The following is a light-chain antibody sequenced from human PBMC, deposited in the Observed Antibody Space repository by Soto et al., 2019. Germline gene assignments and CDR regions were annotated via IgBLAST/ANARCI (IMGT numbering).Light chain of an antibody. CDR3: NSYTNSSAVV. CDR2: EVT. V-gene: IGLV2-14*01. CDR1: RDDIGAYDY. Sequence: QSALTTPASVSGSRGQSITISGAGARDDIGAYDYVYCYQQHPGHAPKLLVYEVTNRPSGVSDRFSGSKSGNTASLTISGLQAEDEADYYCNSYTNSSAVVFGGGTKVTVL. J-gene: IGLJ2*01.